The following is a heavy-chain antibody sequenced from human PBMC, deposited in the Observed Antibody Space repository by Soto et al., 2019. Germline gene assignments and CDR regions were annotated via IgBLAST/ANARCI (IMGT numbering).Heavy chain of an antibody. J-gene: IGHJ4*02. CDR2: INHSGST. CDR1: GGSFSGYY. V-gene: IGHV4-34*01. Sequence: KSSETLSLTCAVYGGSFSGYYWSWIRQPPGKGLEWIGEINHSGSTNYNPSLKSRVTISVDTSKNQFSLKLSSVTAADTAVYYCARGPVLLWFGELLPTQYYYDSSGLDYWGQGTLVTVSS. D-gene: IGHD3-10*01. CDR3: ARGPVLLWFGELLPTQYYYDSSGLDY.